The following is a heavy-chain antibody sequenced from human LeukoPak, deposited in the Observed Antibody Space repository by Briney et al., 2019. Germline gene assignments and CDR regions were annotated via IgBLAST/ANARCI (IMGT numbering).Heavy chain of an antibody. D-gene: IGHD4/OR15-4a*01. J-gene: IGHJ4*02. CDR1: GFTVSSNS. V-gene: IGHV3-53*01. CDR2: IYSDNT. CDR3: ARRAGAYSHPYDY. Sequence: GGSLRLSCTVSGFTVSSNSMSWVRQAPGKGLEWVSFIYSDNTHYSDTVQGRVTIYRDNDKNTLYLQMNSLRAEDTAVYYCARRAGAYSHPYDYWGQGTLVTVSS.